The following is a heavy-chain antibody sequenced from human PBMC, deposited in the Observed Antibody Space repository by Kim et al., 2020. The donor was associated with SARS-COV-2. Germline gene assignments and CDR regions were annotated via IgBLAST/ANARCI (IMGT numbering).Heavy chain of an antibody. V-gene: IGHV5-51*01. D-gene: IGHD3-22*01. CDR1: GYSFTSYW. J-gene: IGHJ4*02. CDR2: IYPGDSDT. Sequence: GESLKISCKGSGYSFTSYWIGWVRQMPGKGLEWMGIIYPGDSDTRYSPSFQGQVTISADKSISTAYLQWSSLKASDTAMYYCARHLVSSSGYYYSSLDYWGQGTLVTVSS. CDR3: ARHLVSSSGYYYSSLDY.